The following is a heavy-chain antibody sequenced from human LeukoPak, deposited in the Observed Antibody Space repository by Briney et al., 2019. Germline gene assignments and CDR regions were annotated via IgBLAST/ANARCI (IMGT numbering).Heavy chain of an antibody. Sequence: GGSLRLSCAGSGVTFSSYAMTWVRQAPGKGLEWVSAVSGSGDSTYYADSVKGRFTISRDNSKNTLYLQMNSLRPEDTAVYYCATRGYCSGTSCYAPQPWGQGTLVTVSS. D-gene: IGHD2-2*01. CDR3: ATRGYCSGTSCYAPQP. J-gene: IGHJ5*02. CDR2: VSGSGDST. CDR1: GVTFSSYA. V-gene: IGHV3-23*01.